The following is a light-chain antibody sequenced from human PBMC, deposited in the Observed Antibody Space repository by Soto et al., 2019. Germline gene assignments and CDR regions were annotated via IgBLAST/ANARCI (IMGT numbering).Light chain of an antibody. CDR1: QDISNS. CDR3: QQSYSTPYT. Sequence: DIQTTQTPPSLSLSVGDRVTITCRASQDISNSLNWYQQKPGKSPRALIYGASSLESGVPSRFSGRGSGTDFTLSISSLQPEDFATYFCQQSYSTPYTFGQGTSLRIK. CDR2: GAS. J-gene: IGKJ2*01. V-gene: IGKV1-39*01.